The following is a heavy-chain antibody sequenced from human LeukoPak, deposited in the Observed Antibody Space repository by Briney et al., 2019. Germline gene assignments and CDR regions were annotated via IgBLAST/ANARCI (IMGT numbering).Heavy chain of an antibody. Sequence: SETLSLTCTVSGGSISSYYWSWIRQPPGKGLEWIGYIYYSGSTNYNPSLKSRVTISVDTSKNQFSLKLSSVTAADTAVYYCARDEMGIAAPGVYWGQGALVTVSS. V-gene: IGHV4-59*01. J-gene: IGHJ4*02. CDR3: ARDEMGIAAPGVY. D-gene: IGHD6-13*01. CDR1: GGSISSYY. CDR2: IYYSGST.